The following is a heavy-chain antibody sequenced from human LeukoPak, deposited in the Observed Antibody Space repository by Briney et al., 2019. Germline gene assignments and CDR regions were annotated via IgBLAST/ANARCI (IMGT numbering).Heavy chain of an antibody. J-gene: IGHJ3*02. V-gene: IGHV4-34*01. Sequence: SETLSLTCIVSGDSITNHYWSWIRQPPGKGLEWIGEINHSGSTNYNPSLKSRVTISVDTSKNQFSLKLSSVTAADTAVYFCARDPPRGSGSYHALVIWGQGTMVTVSS. CDR1: GDSITNHY. CDR3: ARDPPRGSGSYHALVI. CDR2: INHSGST. D-gene: IGHD3-10*01.